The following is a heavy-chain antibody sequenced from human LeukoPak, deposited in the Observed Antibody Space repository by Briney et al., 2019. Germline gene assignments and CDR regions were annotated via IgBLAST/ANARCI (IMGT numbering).Heavy chain of an antibody. CDR3: ARDYYDSSGYYYDAFDI. D-gene: IGHD3-22*01. V-gene: IGHV4-4*07. CDR1: GGSISSYY. Sequence: SETLSLTCTVSGGSISSYYWSWIRQPTGKGLEWIGRIHTSGSTNYNPSLKSRVTMSVDTSKNQFSLKLSSVTAADTAVYYCARDYYDSSGYYYDAFDIWGQGTMVTVSS. CDR2: IHTSGST. J-gene: IGHJ3*02.